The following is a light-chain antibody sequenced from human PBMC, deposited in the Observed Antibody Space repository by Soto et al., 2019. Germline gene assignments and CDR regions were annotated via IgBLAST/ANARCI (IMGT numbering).Light chain of an antibody. CDR2: AAS. J-gene: IGKJ2*01. V-gene: IGKV1-39*01. CDR1: QSISSY. CDR3: QQSYSTLYT. Sequence: DIQMTQSPSSLSASVGDRVTITCRASQSISSYLNWYQQKPGKAPNLLIYAASSLQSGVPSRFSGSGSGTDFTLTISCLQPEDFATYYCQQSYSTLYTFGQGTKLEIK.